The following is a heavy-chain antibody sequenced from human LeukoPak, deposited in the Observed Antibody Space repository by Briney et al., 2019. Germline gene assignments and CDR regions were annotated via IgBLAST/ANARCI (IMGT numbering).Heavy chain of an antibody. CDR1: GGTFSSYA. CDR3: ARGEDSYNYFVY. V-gene: IGHV1-69*05. Sequence: SVKVSCKASGGTFSSYAISWVRQAPGQGLEWVGGIIPIFGTANYAQKFQGRVTITTDESTSTAYMELSSLRSEDTAVYYCARGEDSYNYFVYWGQGTLVTVSS. D-gene: IGHD5-24*01. CDR2: IIPIFGTA. J-gene: IGHJ4*02.